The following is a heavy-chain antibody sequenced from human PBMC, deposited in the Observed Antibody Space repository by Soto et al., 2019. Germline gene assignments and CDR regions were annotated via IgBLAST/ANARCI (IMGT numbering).Heavy chain of an antibody. Sequence: GGSLRLSCAASGFTFSSYGMHWVRRAPGKGLEWVAVIWYDGSNKYYAESVKGRFTISRDNSKNTLYLQMNSLRAADTAVYYCARAFSNNGLWDAFDIWGQGTMVTVSS. V-gene: IGHV3-33*01. D-gene: IGHD2-8*01. CDR1: GFTFSSYG. J-gene: IGHJ3*02. CDR2: IWYDGSNK. CDR3: ARAFSNNGLWDAFDI.